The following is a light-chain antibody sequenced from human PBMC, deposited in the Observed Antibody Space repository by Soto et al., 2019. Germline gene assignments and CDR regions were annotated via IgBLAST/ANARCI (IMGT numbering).Light chain of an antibody. CDR2: VAS. V-gene: IGKV3-20*01. CDR1: QSVSSSY. Sequence: IVLTQSPGTLSLSPGERATLSCRASQSVSSSYLAWYQQKPGQAPRLLIYVASSRATGIPDRFSGSGSGTDFTLTISRLEPEDFAVYYCQQYGSSPRYTFGQGTKLEIK. J-gene: IGKJ2*01. CDR3: QQYGSSPRYT.